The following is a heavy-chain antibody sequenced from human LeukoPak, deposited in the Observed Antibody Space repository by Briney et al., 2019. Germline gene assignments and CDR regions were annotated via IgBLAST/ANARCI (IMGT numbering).Heavy chain of an antibody. V-gene: IGHV1-8*01. D-gene: IGHD2-21*01. CDR2: MNPNSGNT. CDR3: ARVYCGSECYYYYGMDV. J-gene: IGHJ6*02. CDR1: GYTFTSYD. Sequence: ASVKVSCKASGYTFTSYDINWVRQATGQGLEWMGWMNPNSGNTGYAQKFQGRVTMTRNTSISTAYMELSSLRSEDTAVYYCARVYCGSECYYYYGMDVWGQGTTVTVSS.